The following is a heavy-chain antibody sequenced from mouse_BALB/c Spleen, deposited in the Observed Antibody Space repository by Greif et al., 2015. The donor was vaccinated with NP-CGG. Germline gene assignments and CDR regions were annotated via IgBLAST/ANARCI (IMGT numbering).Heavy chain of an antibody. D-gene: IGHD2-14*01. CDR2: ISSGGSYT. CDR3: ARRNYRYDDAMDY. Sequence: EVQLVESGGDLVKPGGSLKLSCAASGFTFSSYGMSWVRQTPDKRLEWVATISSGGSYTYYPDSVKGRFTISRDNAKNTLYLQMSSLKSEDTAMYYCARRNYRYDDAMDYWGQGTSVTVSS. CDR1: GFTFSSYG. V-gene: IGHV5-6*01. J-gene: IGHJ4*01.